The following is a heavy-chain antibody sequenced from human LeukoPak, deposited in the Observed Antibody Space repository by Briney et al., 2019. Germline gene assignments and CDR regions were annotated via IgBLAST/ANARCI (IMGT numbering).Heavy chain of an antibody. CDR1: GGSISSYY. D-gene: IGHD1-26*01. J-gene: IGHJ3*02. Sequence: PSETLSLTCTVSGGSISSYYWSWIRQPPGKGLEWIGYIYYSGSTNYNPSLKSRVTISVDTSKNQFSLKLSSVTAADTAVYYCARDGIGRVRATLDAFDIWGQGTLVTVSS. V-gene: IGHV4-59*01. CDR2: IYYSGST. CDR3: ARDGIGRVRATLDAFDI.